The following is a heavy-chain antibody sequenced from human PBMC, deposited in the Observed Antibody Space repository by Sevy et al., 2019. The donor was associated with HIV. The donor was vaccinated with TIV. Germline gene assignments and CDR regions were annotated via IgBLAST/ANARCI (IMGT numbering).Heavy chain of an antibody. D-gene: IGHD3-22*01. J-gene: IGHJ3*02. Sequence: GGSLRLSCAASGFTFSSYAMHWVRQAPGKGLEWVAVISYDGSNKYYADSVKGRFTISRDNSKNTMYLQMNSLSAEDTAVYYCARADYYDGSGYYSSAFDIWGQGTMVTVSS. CDR1: GFTFSSYA. CDR2: ISYDGSNK. CDR3: ARADYYDGSGYYSSAFDI. V-gene: IGHV3-30*04.